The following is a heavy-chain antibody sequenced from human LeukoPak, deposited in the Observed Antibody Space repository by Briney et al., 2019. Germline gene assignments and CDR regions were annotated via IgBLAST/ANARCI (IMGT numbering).Heavy chain of an antibody. J-gene: IGHJ5*02. D-gene: IGHD6-19*01. CDR2: TYYRSKWYN. CDR3: ARQLRIAVAGGNWFDP. Sequence: SQTLSLTCAISGDSVSSNSAAWNWIRQSPSRGLEWLGRTYYRSKWYNDYAVSVKSRITINPDTSKNQFSLQLNSVTSEDTAVYYCARQLRIAVAGGNWFDPWGQGALVTVSS. V-gene: IGHV6-1*01. CDR1: GDSVSSNSAA.